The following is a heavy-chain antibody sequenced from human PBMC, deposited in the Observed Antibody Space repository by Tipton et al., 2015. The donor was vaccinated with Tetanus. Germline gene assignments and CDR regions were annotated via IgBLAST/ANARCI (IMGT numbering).Heavy chain of an antibody. V-gene: IGHV3-48*02. CDR2: ISYSSTSI. J-gene: IGHJ5*01. CDR1: GFSFRDFG. Sequence: SLRLSCEGSGFSFRDFGMNWVRQAPGKGLEWISYISYSSTSIYYADSVKGRFAVSRDNAKNSLYLQMNTLTDDDTAVYYCARRGEARANWFDSWGQGTLVTVSS. CDR3: ARRGEARANWFDS.